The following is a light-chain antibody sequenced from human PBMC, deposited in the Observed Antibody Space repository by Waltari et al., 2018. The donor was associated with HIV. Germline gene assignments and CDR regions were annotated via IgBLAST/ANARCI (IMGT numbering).Light chain of an antibody. Sequence: QSVLTQPPSVSGAPGQRVTISCSGSSSNIGTGYDVQWYQQLPGTAPKLLMYGNSYRHSGVPDRFSGSKSGTSASLAITGLQAEDEADYYCQSYDSSLSSVVFGGGTKLTVL. J-gene: IGLJ2*01. V-gene: IGLV1-40*01. CDR3: QSYDSSLSSVV. CDR2: GNS. CDR1: SSNIGTGYD.